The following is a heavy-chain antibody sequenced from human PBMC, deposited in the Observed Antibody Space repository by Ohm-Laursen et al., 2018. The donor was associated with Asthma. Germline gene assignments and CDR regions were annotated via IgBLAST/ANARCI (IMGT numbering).Heavy chain of an antibody. CDR3: ARADSSNWDFDY. Sequence: SLRLSCSASGFTFSSYALNWVRQAPGKGLDWVSYINGDSKSIHYGDSVRGRFTISRDNAKNSLYLQMNNLRDEDTAVYYCARADSSNWDFDYRGPGTQVTVSS. J-gene: IGHJ4*02. D-gene: IGHD6-13*01. CDR2: INGDSKSI. V-gene: IGHV3-48*02. CDR1: GFTFSSYA.